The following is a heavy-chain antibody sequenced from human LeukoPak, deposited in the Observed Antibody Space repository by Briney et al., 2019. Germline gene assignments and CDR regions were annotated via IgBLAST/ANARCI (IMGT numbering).Heavy chain of an antibody. V-gene: IGHV5-51*01. CDR1: GYSFTGYW. J-gene: IGHJ4*02. CDR3: ARNEKLWFGELLGYFDY. CDR2: IYCGNSDT. D-gene: IGHD3-10*01. Sequence: GESLKISCEGLGYSFTGYWIGWVRQMPGKGLEWMGIIYCGNSDTRYSPSFQGQATISADKSISTAYLQWSSLKASDTAMYYCARNEKLWFGELLGYFDYWGQGTLVTVSS.